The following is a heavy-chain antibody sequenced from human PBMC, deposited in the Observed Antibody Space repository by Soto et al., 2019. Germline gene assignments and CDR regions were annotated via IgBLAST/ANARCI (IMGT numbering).Heavy chain of an antibody. D-gene: IGHD6-19*01. CDR3: ARFLHAVAYYYFDY. V-gene: IGHV3-53*02. J-gene: IGHJ4*02. CDR2: IYSGGST. Sequence: EVQLVETGGGLIQPGGSLRLSCAASGFTVSSNYMSWVRQAPGKGLEWVSVIYSGGSTYYADSVKGRFTISRDNSKNTLYLQMNSLRAEDTAVYYCARFLHAVAYYYFDYWGQGTLVTVSS. CDR1: GFTVSSNY.